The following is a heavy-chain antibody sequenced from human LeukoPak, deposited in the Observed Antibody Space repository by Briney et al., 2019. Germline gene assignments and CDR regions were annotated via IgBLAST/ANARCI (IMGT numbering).Heavy chain of an antibody. CDR2: ISWNSGSI. CDR1: GFTFDDYA. D-gene: IGHD3-22*01. V-gene: IGHV3-9*01. CDR3: AKGGTYYYDSSGYSSFDY. J-gene: IGHJ4*02. Sequence: PGGSLRLSCAASGFTFDDYAMHWVRQAPGKGLEWVSGISWNSGSIGYADSVKGRFTISRDNAKNSLYLQMNSLRAEDTALYYCAKGGTYYYDSSGYSSFDYWGQGTLVTVSS.